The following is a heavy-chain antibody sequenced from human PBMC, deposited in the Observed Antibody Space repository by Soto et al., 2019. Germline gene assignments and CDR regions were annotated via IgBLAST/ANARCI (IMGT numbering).Heavy chain of an antibody. CDR2: ISSSSSYI. CDR1: GFTFSSYS. J-gene: IGHJ4*02. CDR3: ARAPDFWSGHHYYFDY. D-gene: IGHD3-3*01. V-gene: IGHV3-21*01. Sequence: PGGSLRLCCAASGFTFSSYSMNWVRQAPGKGLEWVSSISSSSSYIYYADSVKGRFTISRDNAKNSLYLQMNSLRAEDTAVYYCARAPDFWSGHHYYFDYWGQGTLVTVSS.